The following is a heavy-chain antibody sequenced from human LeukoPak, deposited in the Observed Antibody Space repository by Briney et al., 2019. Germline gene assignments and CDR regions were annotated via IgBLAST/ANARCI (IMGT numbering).Heavy chain of an antibody. J-gene: IGHJ5*02. D-gene: IGHD1-26*01. CDR1: GGSISSGDYY. V-gene: IGHV4-30-4*01. CDR3: ARAPGATDLGGWFDP. Sequence: SQTLSLTCTVSGGSISSGDYYWSWIRQPPGRGLEWIGYIYYSGSTYYNPSLKSRVTISVDTSKTQFSLKLSSVAAADTAVYYCARAPGATDLGGWFDPWGQGTLVTVSS. CDR2: IYYSGST.